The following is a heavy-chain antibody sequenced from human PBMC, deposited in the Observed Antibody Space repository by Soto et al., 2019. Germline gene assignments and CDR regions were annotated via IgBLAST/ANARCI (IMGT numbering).Heavy chain of an antibody. V-gene: IGHV4-31*03. CDR2: IYFDGMT. D-gene: IGHD3-22*01. CDR1: GASLSSGGYY. J-gene: IGHJ4*02. CDR3: ARDRYGDYYAY. Sequence: QVQLLESGPGLVKPSQTLSLSCIVSGASLSSGGYYWNWIRQHPGNGLEWIGYIYFDGMTYYNPSLERRVTMSIDASKNQFSLHLSSVTAADTAVYYCARDRYGDYYAYWGQGILVTVSS.